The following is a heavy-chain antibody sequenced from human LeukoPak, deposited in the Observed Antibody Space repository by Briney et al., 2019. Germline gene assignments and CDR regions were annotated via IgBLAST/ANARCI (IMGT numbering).Heavy chain of an antibody. D-gene: IGHD4-17*01. J-gene: IGHJ5*02. Sequence: GGSLRLSCAASGFTFSSYAMSWVRQAPGKGLEWVSAIDAAGGSTFYADSVKGRFTISRDTSKNTLYLQINSLSVEVTAVYYCIVFGDSNHWGQGTLVTVSS. CDR2: IDAAGGST. CDR1: GFTFSSYA. V-gene: IGHV3-23*01. CDR3: IVFGDSNH.